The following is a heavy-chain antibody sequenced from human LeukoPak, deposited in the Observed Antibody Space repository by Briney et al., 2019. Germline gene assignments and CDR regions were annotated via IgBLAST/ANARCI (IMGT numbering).Heavy chain of an antibody. Sequence: GGSLRLSCAASGFTFSSYSMNWVRQAPGKGPEWVSSISSGSSFIYYADSVKGRFTISRDNAKNSLYLQMNSLSPEDTAVYYCARDSGSPQDAFDIWGQGTMVTVSS. CDR1: GFTFSSYS. J-gene: IGHJ3*02. CDR2: ISSGSSFI. CDR3: ARDSGSPQDAFDI. V-gene: IGHV3-21*01. D-gene: IGHD6-13*01.